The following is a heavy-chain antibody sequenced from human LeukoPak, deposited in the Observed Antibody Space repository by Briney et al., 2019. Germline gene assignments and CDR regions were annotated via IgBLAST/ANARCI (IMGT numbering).Heavy chain of an antibody. CDR3: ARIIVVVPAAMPSLFDY. CDR1: GGSISGYS. Sequence: PSETLSLTRTVSGGSISGYSWSWIRQPPGKGLEWIGYIYDSGSTNYNPSLKSRVTISVDTSKNQFSLKLSSVTAADTAVYYCARIIVVVPAAMPSLFDYWGQGTLVTVSS. CDR2: IYDSGST. D-gene: IGHD2-2*01. V-gene: IGHV4-59*08. J-gene: IGHJ4*02.